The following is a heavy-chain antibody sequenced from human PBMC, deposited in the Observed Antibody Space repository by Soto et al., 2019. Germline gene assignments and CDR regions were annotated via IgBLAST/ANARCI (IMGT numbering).Heavy chain of an antibody. CDR2: IYYSGST. V-gene: IGHV4-31*03. J-gene: IGHJ4*02. Sequence: SETLSLTCTFSGGSISSGGYYWSWIRQHPGKGPEWIGYIYYSGSTYYNPSLKSRVTISVDTSKNQFSLKLSSVTAADTAVYYCASLIAVAGTGGFDYWGQGTLVTVSS. CDR1: GGSISSGGYY. D-gene: IGHD6-19*01. CDR3: ASLIAVAGTGGFDY.